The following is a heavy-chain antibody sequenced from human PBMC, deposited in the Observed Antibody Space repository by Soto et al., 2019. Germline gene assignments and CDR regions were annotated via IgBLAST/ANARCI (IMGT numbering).Heavy chain of an antibody. CDR3: AKGGQSYDY. CDR2: ISTSVGST. D-gene: IGHD3-10*01. V-gene: IGHV3-23*01. CDR1: GFTFSTYA. Sequence: LRLSCAASGFTFSTYAMSWVRQAPGKGLEWVSAISTSVGSTYYTDSVKGRFTISRDNSKNTLYLQMNSLRAEDTAVYYCAKGGQSYDYWGQGTLVTVSS. J-gene: IGHJ4*02.